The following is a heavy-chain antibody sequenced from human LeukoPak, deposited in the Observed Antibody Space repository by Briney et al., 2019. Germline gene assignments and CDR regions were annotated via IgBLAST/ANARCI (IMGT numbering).Heavy chain of an antibody. CDR3: ARGYNWNYAPFDY. D-gene: IGHD1-7*01. CDR1: GFTFSSYA. V-gene: IGHV3-30-3*01. J-gene: IGHJ4*02. Sequence: GRSLRLSCAASGFTFSSYAMHWVRQAPGKGLEWVAVISYDGSNKCYADSVKGRFTISRGNSKNTLYLQMNSLRAEDTAVYYCARGYNWNYAPFDYWGQGTLVTVSS. CDR2: ISYDGSNK.